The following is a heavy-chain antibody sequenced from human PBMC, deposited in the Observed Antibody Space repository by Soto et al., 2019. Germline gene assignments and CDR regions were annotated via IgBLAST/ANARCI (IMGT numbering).Heavy chain of an antibody. Sequence: QVQLVQTGAEVKKPGSSVKVSCKASGGTFSSYAISWVRQAPGQGLEWMGGIIPIFGTANYAQKFQGRVTITADESTSTAYMELSSLRSEDTAVYYCARGHPIAGAVVTSHFQHWGQGTLVTVSS. CDR3: ARGHPIAGAVVTSHFQH. J-gene: IGHJ1*01. V-gene: IGHV1-69*01. CDR2: IIPIFGTA. CDR1: GGTFSSYA. D-gene: IGHD2-21*02.